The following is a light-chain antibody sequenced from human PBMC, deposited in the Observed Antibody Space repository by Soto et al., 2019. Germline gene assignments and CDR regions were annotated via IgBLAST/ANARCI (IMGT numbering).Light chain of an antibody. CDR1: SSDVGAYNS. Sequence: QSALAQPASVSGSPGQSITISCPGTSSDVGAYNSVSWYQQHPHKAPQVIIYKGSQRPSGVSNRFSGSTSGNAASLTISGLQADDEADYFCCSSAPESTYVFGTGTKLTVL. CDR3: CSSAPESTYV. J-gene: IGLJ1*01. V-gene: IGLV2-23*01. CDR2: KGS.